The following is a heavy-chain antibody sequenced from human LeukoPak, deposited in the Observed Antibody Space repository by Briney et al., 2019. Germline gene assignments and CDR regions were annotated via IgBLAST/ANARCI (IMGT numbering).Heavy chain of an antibody. V-gene: IGHV3-23*01. CDR2: ISGSGVST. CDR3: ARDRMDYEADY. D-gene: IGHD4-17*01. J-gene: IGHJ4*02. Sequence: GGSLRLSCAASGFTFSNYGMSWVRQAPGKGLEWVSAISGSGVSTYYADSVKGRFTISRDNSKNTPYLQMNSLRAEDTAVYYCARDRMDYEADYWGQGTLVTVSS. CDR1: GFTFSNYG.